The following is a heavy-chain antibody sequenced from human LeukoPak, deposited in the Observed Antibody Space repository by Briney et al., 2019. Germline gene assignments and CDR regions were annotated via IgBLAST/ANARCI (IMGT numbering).Heavy chain of an antibody. J-gene: IGHJ3*02. Sequence: GGSLRLSCAASGFTFSSYEMNWVRQAPGKGLEWVSYISSSGSTIYYADSVKGRFTISRDNAKNSLYLQMNSLRAEDTAVYYCASLQDDTLAAAGTEDAFDIWGQGTMVTVSS. CDR2: ISSSGSTI. D-gene: IGHD6-13*01. CDR1: GFTFSSYE. CDR3: ASLQDDTLAAAGTEDAFDI. V-gene: IGHV3-48*03.